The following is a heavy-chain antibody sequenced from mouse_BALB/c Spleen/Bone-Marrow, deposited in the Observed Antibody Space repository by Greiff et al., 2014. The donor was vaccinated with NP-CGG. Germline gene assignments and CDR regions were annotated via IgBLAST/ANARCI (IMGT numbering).Heavy chain of an antibody. CDR1: GYTFTNYW. V-gene: IGHV1-69*02. Sequence: QVQLKQSGTELVRPGASVKLSCKASGYTFTNYWIHWVKQRPGRGLEWIGEIEPSDSYTNYNQEFNGKATLTVDTSSNTAYMQLSSLTSEDSAVYYCTRLDNWYFDVWGAGTTVTVSS. CDR2: IEPSDSYT. CDR3: TRLDNWYFDV. J-gene: IGHJ1*01.